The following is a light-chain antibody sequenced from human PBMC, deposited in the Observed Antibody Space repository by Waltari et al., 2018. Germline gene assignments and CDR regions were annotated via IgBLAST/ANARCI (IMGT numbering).Light chain of an antibody. V-gene: IGKV3-15*01. Sequence: EIVMTQSPATLSVSPGERATLSCRASQSVSRNVAWYQQKPGQAPRLLIDGASTRATGIPARFSGSGSRTEFTLTISSLQSEDFAVYYCQQYNNWPPWTFGGGTKVEIK. CDR2: GAS. CDR3: QQYNNWPPWT. CDR1: QSVSRN. J-gene: IGKJ4*01.